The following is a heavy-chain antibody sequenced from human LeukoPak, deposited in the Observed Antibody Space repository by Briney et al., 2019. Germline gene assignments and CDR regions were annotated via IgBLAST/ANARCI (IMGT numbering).Heavy chain of an antibody. CDR2: ISAYNGNT. CDR3: ARVSKCRGGSCYYQSYFS. Sequence: ASVKVSCKASRYTFTSYGISCGRQTPGQGLEWMLCISAYNGNTNYTQKLQGRVTMTTATSTSTAYMELRSLRCDDTAAYSCARVSKCRGGSCYYQSYFSWGQGTLVTVSS. V-gene: IGHV1-18*01. D-gene: IGHD2-15*01. J-gene: IGHJ5*02. CDR1: RYTFTSYG.